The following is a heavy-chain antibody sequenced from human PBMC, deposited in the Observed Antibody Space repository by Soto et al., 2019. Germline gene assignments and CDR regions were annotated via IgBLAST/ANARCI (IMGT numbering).Heavy chain of an antibody. Sequence: LSLSCAASGFPFSDYYMSWIRQAPGKGLEWVSYISSSDSIIYYADSVKGRFTISRDNAKNSLYLQMNSLRAEDTAVYYCARDLGYYDSSGYFDYWGQGTLVTVSS. CDR3: ARDLGYYDSSGYFDY. J-gene: IGHJ4*02. V-gene: IGHV3-11*01. CDR1: GFPFSDYY. CDR2: ISSSDSII. D-gene: IGHD3-22*01.